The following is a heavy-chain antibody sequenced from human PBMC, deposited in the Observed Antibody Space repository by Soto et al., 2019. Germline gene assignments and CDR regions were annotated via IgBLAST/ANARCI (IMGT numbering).Heavy chain of an antibody. V-gene: IGHV6-1*01. Sequence: PSETLSLTCAISGDSVSSNSAAWNWIRQSPSRGLEWLGRTYYRSKWYNDYAVSVKSRITINPDTSKNQFSLQLNSVTPEDTAVYYCARGGEYSGYDLYYGMDVWGQGTTVNVSS. CDR3: ARGGEYSGYDLYYGMDV. CDR1: GDSVSSNSAA. J-gene: IGHJ6*02. D-gene: IGHD5-12*01. CDR2: TYYRSKWYN.